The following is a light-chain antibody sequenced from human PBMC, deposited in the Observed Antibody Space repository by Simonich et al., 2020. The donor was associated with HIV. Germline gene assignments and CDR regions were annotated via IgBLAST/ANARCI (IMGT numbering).Light chain of an antibody. Sequence: EIVMTQSQATLSLSPGERATLSCRARPSVRSNLAGYQQNPGQAPRLLIYGASTRATGIPARFSGSGSGTEFTLTISSLQSEDFAVYYCQQYNTRPGTFGQGTKVEIK. J-gene: IGKJ1*01. V-gene: IGKV3-15*01. CDR3: QQYNTRPGT. CDR2: GAS. CDR1: PSVRSN.